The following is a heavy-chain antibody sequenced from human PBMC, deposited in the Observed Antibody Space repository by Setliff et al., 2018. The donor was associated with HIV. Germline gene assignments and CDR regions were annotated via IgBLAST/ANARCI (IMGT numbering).Heavy chain of an antibody. J-gene: IGHJ3*02. V-gene: IGHV3-9*01. CDR3: AKALSGTSYDGRVFDI. D-gene: IGHD1-26*01. CDR1: GFTFDDYA. CDR2: ISWNSGSI. Sequence: GGSLRLSCAASGFTFDDYAMHWVRQAPGKGLEWVSGISWNSGSIGYVDSVKGRFTISRDNAKNSLYLQMNSLRVEDTALYYCAKALSGTSYDGRVFDIWGQGTMVTVSS.